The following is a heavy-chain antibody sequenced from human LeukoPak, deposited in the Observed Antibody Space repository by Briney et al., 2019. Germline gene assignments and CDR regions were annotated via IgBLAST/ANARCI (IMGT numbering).Heavy chain of an antibody. Sequence: SETLSLTCTVSGGSISSSSYYWGWIRQPPGKGLEWIGSIYYSGTTYYSPSLKSRVTISVDTSKNHFSLKLSSVTAADTAVYYCARDPVLLWFGESETGDAFDIWGQGTMVSVSS. CDR2: IYYSGTT. D-gene: IGHD3-10*01. J-gene: IGHJ3*02. CDR3: ARDPVLLWFGESETGDAFDI. CDR1: GGSISSSSYY. V-gene: IGHV4-39*07.